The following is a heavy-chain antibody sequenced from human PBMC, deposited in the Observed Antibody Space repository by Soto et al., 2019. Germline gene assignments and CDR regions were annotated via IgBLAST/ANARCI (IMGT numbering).Heavy chain of an antibody. CDR2: IYWNGDK. Sequence: QITLQESGPTFVERTQTLTLTCTFSGFSLSSSGVGVGWFRQPPGKALEWLALIYWNGDKCYSPSLKARLSVSRGPSENQVVFTMANVDPVDTATYHCAHELSGYYYVMDVWGRGTSVTVSS. D-gene: IGHD1-7*01. CDR1: GFSLSSSGVG. CDR3: AHELSGYYYVMDV. J-gene: IGHJ6*02. V-gene: IGHV2-5*01.